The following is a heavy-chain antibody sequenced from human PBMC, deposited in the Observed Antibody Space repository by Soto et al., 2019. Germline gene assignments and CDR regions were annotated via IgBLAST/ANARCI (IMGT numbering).Heavy chain of an antibody. CDR1: GFTFSSYA. V-gene: IGHV3-23*01. D-gene: IGHD5-18*01. CDR2: ISGSGGST. J-gene: IGHJ4*02. Sequence: HPGGSLRLSCAASGFTFSSYAMSWVRQAPGKGLEWVSAISGSGGSTYYADSVKGRFTISRDNSKNTLYLQMNSLRAEDTAVYYCAKGPVIQLWSSNVVYWGQGTLVTVSS. CDR3: AKGPVIQLWSSNVVY.